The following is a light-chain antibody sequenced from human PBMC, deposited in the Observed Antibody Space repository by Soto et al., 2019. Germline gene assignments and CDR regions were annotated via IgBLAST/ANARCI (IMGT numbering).Light chain of an antibody. J-gene: IGLJ2*01. CDR2: DVS. V-gene: IGLV2-8*01. CDR3: SLYAGGDNVI. CDR1: SSDLGTYNW. Sequence: LTQPPSASGSPGQSVAISCTGTSSDLGTYNWVSWYLQHPGKAPQLLIYDVSTRPSGVSNRFSGSKSGNTASLTISGLQAEDEADYYCSLYAGGDNVIFGGGTQLTVL.